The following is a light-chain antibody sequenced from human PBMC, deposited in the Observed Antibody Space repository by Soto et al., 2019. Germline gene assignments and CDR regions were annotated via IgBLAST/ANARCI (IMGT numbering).Light chain of an antibody. J-gene: IGLJ3*02. V-gene: IGLV2-14*01. Sequence: QPVLTQPASVSGSPGQSITISCTGASSDVGDYNYVSWYQEHPGQVPKLIIFEVTTRPSGVSDRFSGSRSGNTAPLTISGLQAEDEADYYCLSHTGSRTLFGGGTKLTVL. CDR3: LSHTGSRTL. CDR2: EVT. CDR1: SSDVGDYNY.